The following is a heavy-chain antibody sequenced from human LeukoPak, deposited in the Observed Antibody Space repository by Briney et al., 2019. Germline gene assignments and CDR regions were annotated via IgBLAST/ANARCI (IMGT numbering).Heavy chain of an antibody. D-gene: IGHD2-2*01. CDR3: ARVLAYCSSTSCHDY. V-gene: IGHV1-69*05. Sequence: GSSVKVSCKASGGTFSSYAISWVRQAPGQGLEWMGGIIPIFGTANYAQKLQGRVTMTTDTSTSTAYMELRSLRSDDTAVYYCARVLAYCSSTSCHDYWGQGTLVTVYS. CDR1: GGTFSSYA. CDR2: IIPIFGTA. J-gene: IGHJ4*02.